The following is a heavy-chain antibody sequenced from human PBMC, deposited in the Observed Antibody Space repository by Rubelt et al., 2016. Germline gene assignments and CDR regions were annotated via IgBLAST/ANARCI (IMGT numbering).Heavy chain of an antibody. CDR2: INHSGST. D-gene: IGHD3-3*01. V-gene: IGHV4-34*01. J-gene: IGHJ6*02. CDR3: ARRSEFVHPYGMDV. Sequence: QVQLQQWGAGLLKPSETLSLTCAVYGGSFSGYYWSWIRQPPGKGLEWIGEINHSGSTIYNPSLTSRVTISGDTSKNQCYLELSSMTAAATAVYYCARRSEFVHPYGMDVWDQGTTVTVSS. CDR1: GGSFSGYY.